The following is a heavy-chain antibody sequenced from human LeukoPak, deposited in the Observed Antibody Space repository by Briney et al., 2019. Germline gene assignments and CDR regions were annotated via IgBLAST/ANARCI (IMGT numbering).Heavy chain of an antibody. Sequence: GSLRLSCAASGFTFSSYEMNWVRQAPGKGLEWVSYISSSGSTIYYADSVKGRFTISRDNAKNSLYLQMNSLRAEDTAVYYCARGTTRAWFDPWGQGTLVTVSS. CDR1: GFTFSSYE. D-gene: IGHD1-26*01. CDR3: ARGTTRAWFDP. V-gene: IGHV3-48*03. CDR2: ISSSGSTI. J-gene: IGHJ5*02.